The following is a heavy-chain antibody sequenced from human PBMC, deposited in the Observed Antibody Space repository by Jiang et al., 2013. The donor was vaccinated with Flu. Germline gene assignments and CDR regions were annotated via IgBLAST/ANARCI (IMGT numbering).Heavy chain of an antibody. Sequence: QLVESGAEVKKPGASVKVSCKASGYTFTGYYMHWVRQAPGQGLEWMGWINPNSGGTNYAQKFQGRVTMTRDTSISTAYMELSRLRSDDTAVYYCARDRNGDYVPGGYWGQGTLVTVSS. CDR3: ARDRNGDYVPGGY. J-gene: IGHJ4*02. V-gene: IGHV1-2*02. CDR1: GYTFTGYY. CDR2: INPNSGGT. D-gene: IGHD4-17*01.